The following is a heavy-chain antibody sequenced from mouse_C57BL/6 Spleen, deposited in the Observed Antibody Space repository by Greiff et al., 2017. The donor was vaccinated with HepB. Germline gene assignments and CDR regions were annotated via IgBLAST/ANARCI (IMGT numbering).Heavy chain of an antibody. CDR1: GYTFTDYE. J-gene: IGHJ2*01. V-gene: IGHV1-15*01. Sequence: QVQLQQSGAELVRPGASVTLSCKASGYTFTDYEMHWVKQTPVHGLEWIGAIDPETGGTAYNQKFKGKAILTADKSSSTAYMELRSLTSEDSAVYYCTRWTGTLYYFDYWGQGTTLTVSS. D-gene: IGHD4-1*01. CDR2: IDPETGGT. CDR3: TRWTGTLYYFDY.